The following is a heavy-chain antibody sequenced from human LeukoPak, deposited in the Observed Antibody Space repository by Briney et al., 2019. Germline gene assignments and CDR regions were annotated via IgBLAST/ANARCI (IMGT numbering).Heavy chain of an antibody. J-gene: IGHJ5*02. D-gene: IGHD1-1*01. V-gene: IGHV1-69*01. Sequence: SVKISCKACGGTFSSYAISWVRHAPGQGLEWRGGIIPICGTANYAQKFQDRVTITADESTSTAYMELRSRRSEDTAVYYCARGYNWNDRKDWFDPWGQGTLVTVSS. CDR3: ARGYNWNDRKDWFDP. CDR1: GGTFSSYA. CDR2: IIPICGTA.